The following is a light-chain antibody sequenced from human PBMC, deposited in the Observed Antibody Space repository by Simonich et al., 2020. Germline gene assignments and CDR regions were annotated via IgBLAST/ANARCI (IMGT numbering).Light chain of an antibody. CDR2: GAS. CDR3: QQYNNWSYT. V-gene: IGKV3-15*01. Sequence: EIVMTQSPATLSVSPGKRATLSCRASQRVSSNLAWYQQKPGQAPRLLIYGASTRATGIPARFSGSGSGTEFTLTLSSLQSEDFAVYYCQQYNNWSYTFGQGTKLEIK. J-gene: IGKJ2*01. CDR1: QRVSSN.